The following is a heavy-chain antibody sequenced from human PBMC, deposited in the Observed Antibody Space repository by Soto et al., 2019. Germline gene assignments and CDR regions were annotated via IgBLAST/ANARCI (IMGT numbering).Heavy chain of an antibody. D-gene: IGHD2-15*01. J-gene: IGHJ6*03. CDR1: GFTVSNYW. V-gene: IGHV3-74*02. CDR3: ARGDCVGGTCYSLAGSFYYYMDV. CDR2: INSDGSVS. Sequence: ELQLVESGGGLVQRGGSLRLSCAASGFTVSNYWMYWVRQAPGKGLEWVSRINSDGSVSSHADSVRGRLTISRDNVKNTLYLHMDSLRAEDTAVYFCARGDCVGGTCYSLAGSFYYYMDVWGKGTTVTVFS.